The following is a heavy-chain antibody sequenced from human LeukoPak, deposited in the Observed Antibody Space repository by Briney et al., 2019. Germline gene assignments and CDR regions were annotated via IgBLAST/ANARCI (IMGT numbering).Heavy chain of an antibody. Sequence: SETLSLTCAVYGGSFSGNYWNWIRQSPGKGLEWIGEINRCGSTNYNPSLKSRVRMSVDTSKNQFSLKLSSATAADTAVYYCARGRGATILGVVITRNYYIDVWGKRTPVSVSS. D-gene: IGHD3-3*01. J-gene: IGHJ6*03. CDR2: INRCGST. CDR3: ARGRGATILGVVITRNYYIDV. V-gene: IGHV4-34*01. CDR1: GGSFSGNY.